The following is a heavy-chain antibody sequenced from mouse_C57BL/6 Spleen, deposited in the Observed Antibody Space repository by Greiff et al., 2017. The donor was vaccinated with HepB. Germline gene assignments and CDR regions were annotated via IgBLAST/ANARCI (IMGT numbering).Heavy chain of an antibody. CDR3: ARALTTVVATEYFDY. CDR1: GYSITSGYY. D-gene: IGHD1-1*01. V-gene: IGHV3-6*01. J-gene: IGHJ2*01. Sequence: VQLQQSGPGLVKPSQSLSLTCSVTGYSITSGYYWNWIRQFPGNKLEWMGYISYDGSNNYNPSLKNRISITRDTSKNQFFLKLNSVTTEDTATYYCARALTTVVATEYFDYWGQGTTLTVSS. CDR2: ISYDGSN.